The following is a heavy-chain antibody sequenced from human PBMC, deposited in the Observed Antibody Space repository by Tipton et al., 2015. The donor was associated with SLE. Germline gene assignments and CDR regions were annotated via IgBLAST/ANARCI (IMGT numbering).Heavy chain of an antibody. CDR2: ISGSGGGR. J-gene: IGHJ4*02. CDR1: GFTFSDFG. V-gene: IGHV3-23*01. Sequence: SLRLSCVTSGFTFSDFGMHWVRQAPGKGLEWVSSISGSGGGRYYADSVKGRFTISRDNAKNTLYLQMNSLRAEDTAVYYCARGADSSGSTGSFHYWGQGTLVTVSS. D-gene: IGHD6-19*01. CDR3: ARGADSSGSTGSFHY.